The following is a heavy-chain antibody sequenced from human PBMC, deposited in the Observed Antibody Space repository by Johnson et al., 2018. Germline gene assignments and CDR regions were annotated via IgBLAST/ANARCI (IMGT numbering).Heavy chain of an antibody. V-gene: IGHV3-30*18. Sequence: VQLVESGGGVVQPGRSRSLSCVASGFTFSSYGVHWVRQAPGKGLEWVAVVSFDGSNQYFADSVRGRFTINRDNSKNTVYLQMNSLRAEETAVYYCAKDHRMYSIPGGDAFDIWGQGTIVSVSS. CDR1: GFTFSSYG. D-gene: IGHD6-13*01. J-gene: IGHJ3*02. CDR3: AKDHRMYSIPGGDAFDI. CDR2: VSFDGSNQ.